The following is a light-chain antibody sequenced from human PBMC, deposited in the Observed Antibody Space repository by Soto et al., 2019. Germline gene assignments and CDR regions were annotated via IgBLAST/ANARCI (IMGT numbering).Light chain of an antibody. Sequence: AIRMTQSPSSCSSSTGDRVTITCRASQGISSYLAWYQQKPGKAPKLLIYAASTLQSGVPSRFSGSGSGTDFTLTISCLQSEDFATYYCQQYYSYPLTFGGGTKVDIK. CDR1: QGISSY. V-gene: IGKV1-8*01. CDR3: QQYYSYPLT. CDR2: AAS. J-gene: IGKJ4*01.